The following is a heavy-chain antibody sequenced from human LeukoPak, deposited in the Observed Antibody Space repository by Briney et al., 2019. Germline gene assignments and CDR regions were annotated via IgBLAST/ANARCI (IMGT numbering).Heavy chain of an antibody. D-gene: IGHD5-12*01. V-gene: IGHV1-8*03. CDR3: ARDGWLRRDAFDI. J-gene: IGHJ3*02. CDR1: GYTFTSYD. Sequence: ASVKVSCKASGYTFTSYDINWVRQATGQGLEWMGWMNPNSGNTGYAQKFQGRVTITRNTSISTAYMELSSLRSEDTAVYYCARDGWLRRDAFDIWGQGTMVTVSS. CDR2: MNPNSGNT.